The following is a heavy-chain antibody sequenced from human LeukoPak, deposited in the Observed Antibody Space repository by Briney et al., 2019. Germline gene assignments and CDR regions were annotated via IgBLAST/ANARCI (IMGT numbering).Heavy chain of an antibody. D-gene: IGHD6-19*01. CDR1: GFTFSSYG. Sequence: PGGSLRLSCAASGFTFSSYGMHWVRQALGKGLEWVAVISYDGSNKYYADSVKGRFTISRDNSKNTLYLQMNSLRAEDTAVYYCAKPASSGWYPGELPGDYWGQGTLVTVSS. V-gene: IGHV3-30*18. J-gene: IGHJ4*02. CDR3: AKPASSGWYPGELPGDY. CDR2: ISYDGSNK.